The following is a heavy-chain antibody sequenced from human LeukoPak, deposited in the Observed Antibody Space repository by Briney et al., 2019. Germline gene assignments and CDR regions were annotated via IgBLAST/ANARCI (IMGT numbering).Heavy chain of an antibody. CDR1: GLPFGHYW. CDR3: ARDHYGDYYFDK. D-gene: IGHD4/OR15-4a*01. J-gene: IGHJ4*02. Sequence: GGSLRLSCAASGLPFGHYWMHWVRQVPGKRPVWVSRINNDGSSTNYADSVRGRFSIFRDNAQNTLYLQMHSLSVEDTAVYFCARDHYGDYYFDKWGQGTLVAVSS. V-gene: IGHV3-74*01. CDR2: INNDGSST.